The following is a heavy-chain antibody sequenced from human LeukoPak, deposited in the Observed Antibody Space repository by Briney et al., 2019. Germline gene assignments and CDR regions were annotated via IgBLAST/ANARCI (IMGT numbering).Heavy chain of an antibody. V-gene: IGHV3-21*01. D-gene: IGHD6-13*01. J-gene: IGHJ5*02. Sequence: GGSLRLSCAASGFTFSSYSMNWVRQAPGKGLEWVSSISSSSSYIYYADSVKGRFTISRDNAKNSPYLQMNSLRAEDTAVYYCARAILKAAAGTWSRWFDPWGQGTLVTVSS. CDR3: ARAILKAAAGTWSRWFDP. CDR1: GFTFSSYS. CDR2: ISSSSSYI.